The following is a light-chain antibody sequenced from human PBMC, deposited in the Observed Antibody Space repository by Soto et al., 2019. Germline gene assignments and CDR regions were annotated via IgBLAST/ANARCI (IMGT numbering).Light chain of an antibody. CDR2: GAS. CDR1: QSISNNY. CDR3: QQYGTSPLLT. V-gene: IGKV3-20*01. Sequence: ETVLTQSPGILSLSPGERATLSCRASQSISNNYLAWYQQKPGQAPRLLIYGASRRATGIPDRFSGSGSGTDFTLTISRLEPEDFAVYYCQQYGTSPLLTFGPGTKVDVK. J-gene: IGKJ1*01.